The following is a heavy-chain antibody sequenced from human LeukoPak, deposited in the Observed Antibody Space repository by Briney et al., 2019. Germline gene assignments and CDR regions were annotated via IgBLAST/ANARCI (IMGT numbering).Heavy chain of an antibody. Sequence: ASVKVSCKASGYTFTGYYMHWVRQAPGQGLEWMGWINPNSGGTNYAQKFQGRVTMIRDTSISTAYMELSRLRSDDTAVYYCARGNKKYQLLEYYYYYYMDVWGKGTTVTVSS. J-gene: IGHJ6*03. D-gene: IGHD2-2*01. CDR3: ARGNKKYQLLEYYYYYYMDV. CDR1: GYTFTGYY. CDR2: INPNSGGT. V-gene: IGHV1-2*02.